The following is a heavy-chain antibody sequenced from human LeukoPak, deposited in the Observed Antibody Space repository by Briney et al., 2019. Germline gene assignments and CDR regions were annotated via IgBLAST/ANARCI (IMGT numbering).Heavy chain of an antibody. CDR2: INHSGST. D-gene: IGHD6-13*01. V-gene: IGHV4-34*01. Sequence: SETLSLTCAVYGGSFSGYYRSWIRQPPGKGLEWIGEINHSGSTNYNPSLKSRVTISVDTSKNQFSLKLSSVTAADTAVYYCARQSSSWSGGFDYWGQGTLVTVSS. CDR1: GGSFSGYY. J-gene: IGHJ4*02. CDR3: ARQSSSWSGGFDY.